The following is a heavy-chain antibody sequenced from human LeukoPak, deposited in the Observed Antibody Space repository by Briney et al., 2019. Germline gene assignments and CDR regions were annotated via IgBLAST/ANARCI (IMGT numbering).Heavy chain of an antibody. CDR3: AKDKNWNVCDY. Sequence: GGSLRLSCVASGFSFSSNWMTWVRQAPGKGLEWVAHINQDGSVKNYVDSVKGRFTISRDNANNFLYLQMNSLRAEDTAVYYCAKDKNWNVCDYWGRGTLVTVSS. D-gene: IGHD1-1*01. CDR1: GFSFSSNW. J-gene: IGHJ4*02. CDR2: INQDGSVK. V-gene: IGHV3-7*01.